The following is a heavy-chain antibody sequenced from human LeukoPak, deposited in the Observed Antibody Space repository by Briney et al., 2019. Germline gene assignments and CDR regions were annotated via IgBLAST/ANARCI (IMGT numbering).Heavy chain of an antibody. CDR3: ARGPNSNWSGLDF. CDR2: ISPTGSTT. J-gene: IGHJ4*02. CDR1: GFTFSSHW. Sequence: GGSLRLSCAASGFTFSSHWMHWARQLPGKGLVWVSRISPTGSTTSYADSVKGRFTVSRDNAKNTLYLQVNNLRAEDTAVYYCARGPNSNWSGLDFWGQGTLLTVSS. D-gene: IGHD6-6*01. V-gene: IGHV3-74*01.